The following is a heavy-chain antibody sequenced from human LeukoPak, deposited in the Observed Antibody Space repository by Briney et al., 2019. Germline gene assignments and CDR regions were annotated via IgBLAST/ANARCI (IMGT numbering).Heavy chain of an antibody. D-gene: IGHD1-1*01. CDR3: ARDQLAGWFGSGWFDP. CDR1: GFTFSSYW. J-gene: IGHJ5*02. CDR2: IKQDGSEK. V-gene: IGHV3-7*01. Sequence: GGSLRLSCAASGFTFSSYWMSWVRQAPGKGLEWVANIKQDGSEKYYVDSVKGRFTISRDNAKNSLYLQMNSLRAEDTAVYYCARDQLAGWFGSGWFDPWGQGTLVTVSS.